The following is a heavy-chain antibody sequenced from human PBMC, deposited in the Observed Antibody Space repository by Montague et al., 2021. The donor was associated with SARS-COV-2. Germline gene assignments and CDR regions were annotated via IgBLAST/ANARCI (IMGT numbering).Heavy chain of an antibody. D-gene: IGHD2-21*01. Sequence: SETLSLTCTVSGGSISSYYWSWIRQPPGKGLEWIGYIYYSGSANYNPSLKSRVTISVDTSKNQFSLKLSSVTAADTAVYYCARGGDMNWFDPWGQGTLVTVSS. J-gene: IGHJ5*02. V-gene: IGHV4-59*01. CDR3: ARGGDMNWFDP. CDR2: IYYSGSA. CDR1: GGSISSYY.